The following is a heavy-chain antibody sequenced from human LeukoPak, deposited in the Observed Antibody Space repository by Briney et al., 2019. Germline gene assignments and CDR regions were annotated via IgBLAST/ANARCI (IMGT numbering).Heavy chain of an antibody. CDR2: IWYDGSNK. J-gene: IGHJ4*02. CDR1: GFTFSSYG. Sequence: GRSLRLSCAASGFTFSSYGMHWVRRAPGKGLEWVAIIWYDGSNKYYADSVKGRFTISRDNSKNTLYVQMNSLRAEDTAVYYCARDHTADGTFLDYWGQGTLVTVSS. CDR3: ARDHTADGTFLDY. V-gene: IGHV3-33*01.